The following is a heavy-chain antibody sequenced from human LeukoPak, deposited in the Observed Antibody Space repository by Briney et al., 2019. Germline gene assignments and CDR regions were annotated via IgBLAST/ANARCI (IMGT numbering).Heavy chain of an antibody. V-gene: IGHV4-39*01. CDR2: IYYSGST. CDR3: ARHEYSGSYYGLSWFNP. D-gene: IGHD1-26*01. Sequence: SETLSLTCTVSGGSISSSGYYWGWIRQPPGKGLEWIASIYYSGSTYYNPSPKSRVTISVDTSKNQLSLKLSSLTAADTAVYYCARHEYSGSYYGLSWFNPWGQGTLVTVSS. J-gene: IGHJ5*02. CDR1: GGSISSSGYY.